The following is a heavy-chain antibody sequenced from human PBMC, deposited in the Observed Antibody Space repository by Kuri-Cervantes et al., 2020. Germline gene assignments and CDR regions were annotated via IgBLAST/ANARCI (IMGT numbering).Heavy chain of an antibody. V-gene: IGHV3-48*03. D-gene: IGHD1-1*01. CDR1: GFTFSSYE. CDR2: ISSSGSTI. CDR3: AREYRYYYYYMDV. J-gene: IGHJ6*03. Sequence: LSLTCAASGFTFSSYEMNWVRQAPGKGLEWVSYISSSGSTIYYADSVKGRFTISRDNAKNSLYLQMNSLRAEDTAVYYCAREYRYYYYYMDVWGKGTTVTVSS.